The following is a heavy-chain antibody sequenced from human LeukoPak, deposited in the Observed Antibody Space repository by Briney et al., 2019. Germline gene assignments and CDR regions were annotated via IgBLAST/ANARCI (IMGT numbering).Heavy chain of an antibody. CDR3: ARGIAAAGTQWFDP. V-gene: IGHV3-33*01. Sequence: GGSLRLSCKGPGVGFINHGIHWVRQAPGKGPEWLATIWHDGSNEEYGDSVKGRVTISRDNAKNSLYLQMNSLRAEDTAVYYCARGIAAAGTQWFDPWGQGTLVTVSS. J-gene: IGHJ5*02. D-gene: IGHD6-13*01. CDR1: GVGFINHG. CDR2: IWHDGSNE.